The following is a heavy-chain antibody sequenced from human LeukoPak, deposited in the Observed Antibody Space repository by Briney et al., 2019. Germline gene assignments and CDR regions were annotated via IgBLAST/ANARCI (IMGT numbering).Heavy chain of an antibody. CDR1: GFTVSSNY. V-gene: IGHV3-66*01. D-gene: IGHD2-15*01. CDR3: AKGLICSGGSCYSYYYYGVDV. CDR2: IYGGVNT. J-gene: IGHJ6*02. Sequence: GGSLRLSCAASGFTVSSNYMSWVRQAPGKGLEWVSVIYGGVNTVYADSVPGRFTISRDNSKNTPYLQMSSLRAEDTAVYYCAKGLICSGGSCYSYYYYGVDVWGQGTTVTVSS.